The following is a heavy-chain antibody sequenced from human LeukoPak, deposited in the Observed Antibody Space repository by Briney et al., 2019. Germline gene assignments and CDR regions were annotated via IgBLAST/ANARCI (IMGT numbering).Heavy chain of an antibody. Sequence: SVKVSCKASGGTFSSYAISWVRQAPGQGLEWMGRIIPILGIANYAQKFQGRVTITADKSTSTAYMELSSLRSEDTAVYYCARISSMGYYYYGMDVWGQGTTVTVSS. CDR2: IIPILGIA. CDR3: ARISSMGYYYYGMDV. V-gene: IGHV1-69*04. J-gene: IGHJ6*02. CDR1: GGTFSSYA. D-gene: IGHD3-3*02.